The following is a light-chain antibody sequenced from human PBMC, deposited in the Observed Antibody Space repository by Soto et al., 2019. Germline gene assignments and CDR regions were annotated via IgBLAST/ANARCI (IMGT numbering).Light chain of an antibody. J-gene: IGLJ1*01. CDR3: NSYTTSSDTRSA. CDR2: DVS. Sequence: QSVLTQPRSVSGSPGQSVTISCTGTSSDVGVYNYVSWYQHHPGKAPKLLIYDVSTRPSGVSNRFSGSKSGNTASLTISGLQAEDEADYYCNSYTTSSDTRSAFGTGTKVTV. CDR1: SSDVGVYNY. V-gene: IGLV2-14*01.